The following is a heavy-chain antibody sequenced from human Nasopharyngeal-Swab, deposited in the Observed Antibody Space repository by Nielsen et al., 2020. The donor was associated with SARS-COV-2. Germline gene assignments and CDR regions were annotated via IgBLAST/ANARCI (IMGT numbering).Heavy chain of an antibody. CDR1: GGSISSYY. CDR2: IYYSGST. CDR3: ARVMVVVPDAFDI. Sequence: SETLSLTCTVSGGSISSYYWSWIRQPPGKGLEWIGYIYYSGSTNYNPSLKSRVTTSVDTSKNQFSLKLSSVTAADTAVYYCARVMVVVPDAFDIWGQGTMVTVSS. J-gene: IGHJ3*02. D-gene: IGHD2-15*01. V-gene: IGHV4-59*01.